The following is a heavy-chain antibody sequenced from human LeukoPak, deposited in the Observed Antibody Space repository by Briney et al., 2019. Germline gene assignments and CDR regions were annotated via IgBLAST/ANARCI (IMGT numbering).Heavy chain of an antibody. CDR3: ANAASYSVDY. CDR1: GGSVSSSFYY. D-gene: IGHD1-26*01. Sequence: SETLSFTCTVSGGSVSSSFYYWGWIRQPPGKGLEWIGSMYFSGSTHYNPSLKSRVTISVDTPKNQFSLKLTSVTAADTAVYYCANAASYSVDYWGQGTLVTVSS. J-gene: IGHJ4*02. V-gene: IGHV4-39*01. CDR2: MYFSGST.